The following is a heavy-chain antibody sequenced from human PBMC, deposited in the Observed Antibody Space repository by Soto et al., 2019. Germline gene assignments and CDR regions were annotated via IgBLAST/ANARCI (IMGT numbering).Heavy chain of an antibody. CDR3: ARGTTVTERNGFDY. D-gene: IGHD4-17*01. Sequence: SETLSLTCAVYGGSFSGYYWSWIRQPPGKGLEWIGEINHSGSTNYNPSLKSRVTISVDTSKNQFSLKLSSVTAADTAVYYCARGTTVTERNGFDYWGQGTLVTVSS. V-gene: IGHV4-34*01. CDR1: GGSFSGYY. J-gene: IGHJ4*02. CDR2: INHSGST.